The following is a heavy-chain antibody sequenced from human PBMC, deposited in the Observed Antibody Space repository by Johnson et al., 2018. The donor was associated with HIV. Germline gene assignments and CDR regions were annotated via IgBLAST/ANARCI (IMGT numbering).Heavy chain of an antibody. CDR2: ISYDGSNK. CDR3: ARENYRRRDAFDV. D-gene: IGHD1-7*01. V-gene: IGHV3-30-3*01. J-gene: IGHJ3*01. CDR1: GFTFSSYA. Sequence: VQLVESGGGLVQPGRSLRLSCAASGFTFSSYAMHWVRQAPGKGLEWVAVISYDGSNKYYAASVKGRFTISRDNSKNTLYLQMNSLRAEDTAVYYCARENYRRRDAFDVWGQGTVVIVSS.